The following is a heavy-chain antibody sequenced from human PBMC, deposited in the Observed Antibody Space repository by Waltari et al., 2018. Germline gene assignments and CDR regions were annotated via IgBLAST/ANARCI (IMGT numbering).Heavy chain of an antibody. D-gene: IGHD1-26*01. V-gene: IGHV3-23*01. CDR2: VASTGAT. CDR3: VKDRGPHDPYNFYYGMNV. Sequence: DVQLLESGGGLVQPGGSLRLSCAAPGFTLGSHAMTWVRQSPGKGVWLVSSVASTGATYYADSVRGRFTISRDNSKNTVFLQLDRLRVDDTATYFCVKDRGPHDPYNFYYGMNVWGQGTTVTVSS. J-gene: IGHJ6*02. CDR1: GFTLGSHA.